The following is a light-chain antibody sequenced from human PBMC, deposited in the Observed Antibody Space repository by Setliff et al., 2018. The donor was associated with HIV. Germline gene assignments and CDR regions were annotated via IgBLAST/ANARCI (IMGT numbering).Light chain of an antibody. J-gene: IGLJ1*01. CDR3: SSYTFSSTPYV. V-gene: IGLV1-47*02. CDR1: VSNIGRNS. CDR2: NND. Sequence: QSVLTQPPSVSGTPGQKVTISCSGSVSNIGRNSVFWYQQLPGTAPKLLMYNNDQRPSGVPDRFSGSKSGTSASLAIADLRSGDEADYYCSSYTFSSTPYVFGTGTKV.